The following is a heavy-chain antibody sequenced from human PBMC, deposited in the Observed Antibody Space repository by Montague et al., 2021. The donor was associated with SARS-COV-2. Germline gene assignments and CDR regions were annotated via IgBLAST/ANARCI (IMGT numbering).Heavy chain of an antibody. Sequence: TLSLTCTVSGGSISNGGYYWSWIRQHPGKGLEWIGYIYYSGSTYYNPSLKSRVTISVDTSKNQFSLKLSSVTAADTAVYYCARDVGWYSSSWFDYWGQGTLVTVSS. CDR1: GGSISNGGYY. D-gene: IGHD6-13*01. J-gene: IGHJ4*02. CDR3: ARDVGWYSSSWFDY. V-gene: IGHV4-31*03. CDR2: IYYSGST.